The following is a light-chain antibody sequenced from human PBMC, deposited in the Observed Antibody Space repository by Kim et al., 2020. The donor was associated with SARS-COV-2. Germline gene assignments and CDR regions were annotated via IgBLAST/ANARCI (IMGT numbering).Light chain of an antibody. CDR1: QSISNY. Sequence: ATVGDRITNTCWASQSISNYLNWYQQKPGKAPHLLIYGASSLQSGVPARFTGSGSGTDFTLTISSLQPEDFATYYCQQSYSTPYTFGQGTKLEIK. V-gene: IGKV1-39*01. CDR2: GAS. J-gene: IGKJ2*01. CDR3: QQSYSTPYT.